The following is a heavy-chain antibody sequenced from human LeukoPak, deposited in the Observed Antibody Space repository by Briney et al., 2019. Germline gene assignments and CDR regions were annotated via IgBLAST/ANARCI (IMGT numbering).Heavy chain of an antibody. CDR3: ASAPGDYDSSGYPNWFDP. CDR2: ISLSGLT. Sequence: SETLSLTCGVSGGSISNTNWWSWVRQPPGQGLEWIGEISLSGLTNYNPSLKSRVTISVDTSKNQFSLKLSSVTAADTAVYYCASAPGDYDSSGYPNWFDPWGQGTLVTVSS. J-gene: IGHJ5*02. D-gene: IGHD3-22*01. V-gene: IGHV4-4*02. CDR1: GGSISNTNW.